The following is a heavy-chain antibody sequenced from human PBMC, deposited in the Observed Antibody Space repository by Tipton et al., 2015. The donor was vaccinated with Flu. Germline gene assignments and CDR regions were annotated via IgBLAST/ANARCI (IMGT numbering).Heavy chain of an antibody. V-gene: IGHV4-61*01. J-gene: IGHJ6*03. CDR2: IYYSGST. Sequence: TLSLTCTVSGGSVSSGSYYWSWIRQPPGKGLEWIGYIYYSGSTNYNPSLKSRVTISVDTSKNQFSLKLSSVTAADTAVYYCARGGYYYYMDVWGKGTTVTVSS. CDR1: GGSVSSGSYY. CDR3: ARGGYYYYMDV.